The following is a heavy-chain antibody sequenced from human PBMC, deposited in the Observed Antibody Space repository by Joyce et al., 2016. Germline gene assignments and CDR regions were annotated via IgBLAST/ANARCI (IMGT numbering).Heavy chain of an antibody. CDR2: IYPGGDT. CDR1: GFTVNTNY. V-gene: IGHV3-53*01. CDR3: VGSDWYYFDY. D-gene: IGHD6-19*01. Sequence: EVRLVESGGGLIQPGGSLRLSCAASGFTVNTNYMNWVRQAPGKDLEWVSVIYPGGDTYYADSVKGRFSISRDSFKNTLSLQMNSLRAEDTAVYFCVGSDWYYFDYWGQGALVAVSS. J-gene: IGHJ4*02.